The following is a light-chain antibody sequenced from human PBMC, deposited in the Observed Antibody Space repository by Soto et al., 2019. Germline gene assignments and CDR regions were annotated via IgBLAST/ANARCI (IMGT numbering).Light chain of an antibody. V-gene: IGKV1-33*01. J-gene: IGKJ1*01. Sequence: DIPMTQSPSSLSASVGDRVTITCQASQDISNYLNWYQQKPGKAPKLLIYGSSNLRAGVPSRFSGGGSGTDFTFTISSLQPEDIATYYCQQYDDFPRTFGQGTKVEMK. CDR2: GSS. CDR1: QDISNY. CDR3: QQYDDFPRT.